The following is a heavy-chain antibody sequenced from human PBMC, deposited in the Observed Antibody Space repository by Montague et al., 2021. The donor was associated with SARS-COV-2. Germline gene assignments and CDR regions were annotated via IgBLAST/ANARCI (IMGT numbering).Heavy chain of an antibody. Sequence: SETLSLTCTVSNGSISGHYWTWIRQSPGRGLEWLAYINHRGTTDYNPSLKSRLTLSVDTSKNQFSLTLTSLTAADTAIYYCARLGGSGSYLAFDYWGQGTLVTVSS. CDR1: NGSISGHY. CDR3: ARLGGSGSYLAFDY. V-gene: IGHV4-59*08. J-gene: IGHJ4*02. D-gene: IGHD3-10*01. CDR2: INHRGTT.